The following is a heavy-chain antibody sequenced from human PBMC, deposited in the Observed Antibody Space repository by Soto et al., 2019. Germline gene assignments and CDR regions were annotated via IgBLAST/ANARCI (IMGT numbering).Heavy chain of an antibody. D-gene: IGHD3-10*01. J-gene: IGHJ6*02. CDR2: IQYSGYS. CDR3: ARHGFGSLHGLVDV. Sequence: QVQLQESGPGLVKPSETLSLTCTVSGGSITNYYCSWFRQPPGKGLEWIGYIQYSGYSAYNLSLKRRVTMSMETSKTPFSLMLESVTATDTAVYYCARHGFGSLHGLVDVWGQGTTVIVSS. CDR1: GGSITNYY. V-gene: IGHV4-59*08.